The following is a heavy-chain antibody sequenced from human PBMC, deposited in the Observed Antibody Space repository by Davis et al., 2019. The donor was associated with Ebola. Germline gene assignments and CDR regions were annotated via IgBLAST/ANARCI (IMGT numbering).Heavy chain of an antibody. CDR2: VIPVFGTT. V-gene: IGHV1-69*13. CDR1: GGTFSNYA. D-gene: IGHD6-19*01. CDR3: ARGARSGWYYFDY. J-gene: IGHJ4*02. Sequence: SVKVSCKASGGTFSNYAISWVRQAPGQGLEWMGWVIPVFGTTNYAQKFQGRVTITADESTSSAYMEMSSLRSDDTAVYYCARGARSGWYYFDYWGQGTLVTVSS.